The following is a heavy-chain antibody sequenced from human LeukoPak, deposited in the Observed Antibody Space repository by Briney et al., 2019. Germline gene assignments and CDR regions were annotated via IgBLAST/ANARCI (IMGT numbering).Heavy chain of an antibody. J-gene: IGHJ6*02. D-gene: IGHD4-23*01. V-gene: IGHV1-46*01. CDR1: GYTFTNYY. CDR2: INPSGGST. CDR3: ARDYGGNSYYHGMDV. Sequence: ASVKVSCKASGYTFTNYYMHWVRQAPGQGLEWMGIINPSGGSTSYVKKFQGRVTMTRDTSTSTVYMELSSLRSEDTAVYYCARDYGGNSYYHGMDVWGQGTTVTVSS.